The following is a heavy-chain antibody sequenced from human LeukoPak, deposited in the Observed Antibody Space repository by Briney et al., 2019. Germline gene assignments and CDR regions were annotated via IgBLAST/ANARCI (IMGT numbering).Heavy chain of an antibody. CDR1: GGSISSSS. Sequence: PSETLSLTCTVSGGSISSSSYYWGWIRQAPGKGLEWISSISTSGSYIYYADSVKGRFTISRDNAKNSVYLQMNSLRADDTALYYCAKGIRVGATTGHPDYWGQGTLVTVSS. D-gene: IGHD1-26*01. CDR2: ISTSGSYI. J-gene: IGHJ4*02. CDR3: AKGIRVGATTGHPDY. V-gene: IGHV3-21*04.